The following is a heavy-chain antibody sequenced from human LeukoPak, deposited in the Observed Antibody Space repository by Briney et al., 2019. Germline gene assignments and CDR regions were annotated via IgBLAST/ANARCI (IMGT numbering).Heavy chain of an antibody. V-gene: IGHV4-59*01. CDR3: ARVVAGRRFDP. D-gene: IGHD6-19*01. CDR1: GGSISSYH. CDR2: IYYSGST. J-gene: IGHJ5*02. Sequence: SETLSLTCTVSGGSISSYHWSWIRQPPGKGLEWIGCIYYSGSTNYNPSLKSRVTISVDTSKNRFSLKVNSVTAADTAVYYCARVVAGRRFDPWGQGTLVTVSS.